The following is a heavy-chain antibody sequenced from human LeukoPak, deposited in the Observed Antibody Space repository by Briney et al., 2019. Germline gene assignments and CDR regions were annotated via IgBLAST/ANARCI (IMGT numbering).Heavy chain of an antibody. J-gene: IGHJ4*02. D-gene: IGHD6-13*01. V-gene: IGHV4-59*01. Sequence: SETLSLTCTVSGGSISTYYWSWIRQPPGKGLEWIGYIYYSGSTNYNPSLKSRVTISVDTSKNQFSLKLSSVTAADTAIYYCARSRGYFDYWGQGTLVTVSS. CDR1: GGSISTYY. CDR2: IYYSGST. CDR3: ARSRGYFDY.